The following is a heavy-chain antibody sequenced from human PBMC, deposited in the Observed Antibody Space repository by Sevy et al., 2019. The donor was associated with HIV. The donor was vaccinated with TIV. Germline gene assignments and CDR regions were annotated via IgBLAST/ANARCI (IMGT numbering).Heavy chain of an antibody. CDR1: GGSISSSSYY. CDR3: ARRYSGLRIFYWYFDL. J-gene: IGHJ2*01. V-gene: IGHV4-39*01. Sequence: SETLSLTCTVSGGSISSSSYYWGWIRQPPGKGLEWIGSIYYSGSTYYNPSIKSRVTISVDTSKNQFSLKLSSVTAADTAVYYCARRYSGLRIFYWYFDLWGRGTLVTVSS. CDR2: IYYSGST. D-gene: IGHD1-26*01.